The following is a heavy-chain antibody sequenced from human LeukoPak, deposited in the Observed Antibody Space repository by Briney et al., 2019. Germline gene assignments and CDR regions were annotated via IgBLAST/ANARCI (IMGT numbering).Heavy chain of an antibody. CDR2: INPNSGGT. V-gene: IGHV1-2*02. D-gene: IGHD5-18*01. J-gene: IGHJ6*02. CDR1: GYTFTGYY. Sequence: ASVKVSCKASGYTFTGYYMHWVRQAPGQGLEWMGWINPNSGGTNYAQEFQGRVTMTRDTSISTAYMELSRLRSDDTAVYYCARDLGYSYGSYYYYGMDVWGQGTTVTVSS. CDR3: ARDLGYSYGSYYYYGMDV.